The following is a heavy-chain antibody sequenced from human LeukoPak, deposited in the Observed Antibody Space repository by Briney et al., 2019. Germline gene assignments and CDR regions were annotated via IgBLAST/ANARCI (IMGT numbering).Heavy chain of an antibody. J-gene: IGHJ4*02. V-gene: IGHV3-74*01. CDR3: ARGGIAAAGTYY. D-gene: IGHD6-13*01. CDR1: GFTFCSYW. Sequence: GGSLRLSCAASGFTFCSYWMHWVREAPGKGMVWVSRINSDGSSTSYADSVKGRFTISRDNAKNTLYLQMNSLRAEDTAVYYCARGGIAAAGTYYWGQGTLVTVSS. CDR2: INSDGSST.